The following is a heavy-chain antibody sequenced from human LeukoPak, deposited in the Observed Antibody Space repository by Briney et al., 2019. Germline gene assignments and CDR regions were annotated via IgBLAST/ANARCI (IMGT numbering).Heavy chain of an antibody. V-gene: IGHV3-30*18. CDR3: AKGVYGSRSTSFADF. Sequence: QTGGSLRLSCAASGFTFSNYAMHWVRQAPGKGLEWAAVISHDGSEKYYGDPVKGRFTISRDNSKNTLYLQMNSLRAEDTAVYYCAKGVYGSRSTSFADFWGQGTLVTVSS. CDR2: ISHDGSEK. J-gene: IGHJ4*02. CDR1: GFTFSNYA. D-gene: IGHD3-10*01.